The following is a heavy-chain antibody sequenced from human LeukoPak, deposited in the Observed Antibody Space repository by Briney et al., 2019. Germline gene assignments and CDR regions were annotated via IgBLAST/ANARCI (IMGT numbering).Heavy chain of an antibody. Sequence: PGGSLRLSCAASGFTFSTFSMNWVRQTPGKGLEWVSAISGSGSGIYYTDSVKGRFTISRDNPKRSLYLQMNSLRAEDTAVYYCARRTFPNDAFDVWGQGTVVTVSS. V-gene: IGHV3-21*01. D-gene: IGHD1-7*01. CDR3: ARRTFPNDAFDV. J-gene: IGHJ3*01. CDR1: GFTFSTFS. CDR2: ISGSGSGI.